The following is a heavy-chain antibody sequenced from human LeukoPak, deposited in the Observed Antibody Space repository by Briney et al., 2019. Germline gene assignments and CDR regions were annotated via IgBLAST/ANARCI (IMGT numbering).Heavy chain of an antibody. CDR3: GRGTQADDY. J-gene: IGHJ4*02. CDR1: GFTFSSYW. CDR2: INSGGRSI. Sequence: SGGSLRLSSAGSGFTFSSYWMHWVRQGPGKGLVWVARINSGGRSITYAYSVKGRITSSRDNAKNTLYLQMDSLRAEDTGVYYWGRGTQADDYWGQGTLVTVSS. V-gene: IGHV3-74*01.